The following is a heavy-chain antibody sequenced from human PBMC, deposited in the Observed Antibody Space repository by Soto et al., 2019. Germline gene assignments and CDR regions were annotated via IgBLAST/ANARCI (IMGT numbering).Heavy chain of an antibody. Sequence: SVKVSCKASGGTFSSYAISWVRQAPGQGLEWMGGIIPIFGTANYAQKFQGRVTITADESTSTAYMELSSLRSEGTAVYYCARVSMVRGVIIREPDYYYYGMDVWGQGTTVTVSS. D-gene: IGHD3-10*01. J-gene: IGHJ6*02. CDR1: GGTFSSYA. CDR3: ARVSMVRGVIIREPDYYYYGMDV. V-gene: IGHV1-69*13. CDR2: IIPIFGTA.